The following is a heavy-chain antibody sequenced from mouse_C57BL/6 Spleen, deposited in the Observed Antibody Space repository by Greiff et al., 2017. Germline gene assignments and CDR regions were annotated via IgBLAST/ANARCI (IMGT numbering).Heavy chain of an antibody. J-gene: IGHJ2*01. CDR3: ARRGLADYFDY. Sequence: QVQLQQPGAELVRPGSSVKLSCKASGYTFTSYWMDWVKQRPGQGLEWIGNIYPSDSETHYNQKFKDKATLTVDKSSSTAYMQLSSLTSEDSAVYYCARRGLADYFDYWGQGTTLTVSS. CDR2: IYPSDSET. V-gene: IGHV1-61*01. CDR1: GYTFTSYW. D-gene: IGHD3-3*01.